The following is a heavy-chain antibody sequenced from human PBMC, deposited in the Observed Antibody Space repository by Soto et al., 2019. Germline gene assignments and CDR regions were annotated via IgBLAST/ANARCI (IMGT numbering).Heavy chain of an antibody. CDR3: AREDIVVVPAANGGVDY. CDR2: IWYDGSNK. CDR1: GFTFSSYG. Sequence: ESGGGVVQPGRSLRLSCAASGFTFSSYGMHWVRQAPGKGLEWVAVIWYDGSNKYYADSVKGRFTISRDNSKNTLYLQMNSLRAEDTAVYYCAREDIVVVPAANGGVDYWGQGTLVTVSS. J-gene: IGHJ4*02. D-gene: IGHD2-2*01. V-gene: IGHV3-33*01.